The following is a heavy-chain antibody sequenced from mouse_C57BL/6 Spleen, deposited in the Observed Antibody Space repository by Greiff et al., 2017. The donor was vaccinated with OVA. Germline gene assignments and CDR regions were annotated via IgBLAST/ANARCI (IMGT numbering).Heavy chain of an antibody. V-gene: IGHV5-9-1*02. D-gene: IGHD2-1*01. Sequence: EVHLVESGEGLVKPGGSLKLSCAASGFTFSSYAMSWVSQTPEKRLEWVAYISSGGDYIYYADTVKGRFTITRDNARNTLYLQMSSLKSEDTAMYYCTIVPRRYGNYFDYWGQGTTLTVSS. CDR1: GFTFSSYA. CDR3: TIVPRRYGNYFDY. J-gene: IGHJ2*01. CDR2: ISSGGDYI.